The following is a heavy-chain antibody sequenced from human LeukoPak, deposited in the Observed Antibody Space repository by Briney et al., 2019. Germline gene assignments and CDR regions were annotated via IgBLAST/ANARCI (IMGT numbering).Heavy chain of an antibody. CDR1: GGSISSSSYY. CDR2: IYYSGFT. Sequence: SETLSLTCTVSGGSISSSSYYWGWIRQPPGKGLEWIGSIYYSGFTYYKPSLKSRVTISVDTSENQFSLKLSSVTAADTAVYYCARRSGYYSGAFDIWGQGTMVTVSS. D-gene: IGHD3-22*01. CDR3: ARRSGYYSGAFDI. V-gene: IGHV4-39*01. J-gene: IGHJ3*02.